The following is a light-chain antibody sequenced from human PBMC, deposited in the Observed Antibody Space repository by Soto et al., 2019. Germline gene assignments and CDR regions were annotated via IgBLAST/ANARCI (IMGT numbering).Light chain of an antibody. V-gene: IGKV1-5*01. J-gene: IGKJ4*01. CDR2: DAS. Sequence: DIQMTQSPSTLSASVGERDTITCWASQSISSWLAWYQQKPGKATKLLIYDASSLESGVPSRFSGSGSGTEFTLTISSLQPDDFATYYCQQYNSYPLTFGGGTKVDIK. CDR1: QSISSW. CDR3: QQYNSYPLT.